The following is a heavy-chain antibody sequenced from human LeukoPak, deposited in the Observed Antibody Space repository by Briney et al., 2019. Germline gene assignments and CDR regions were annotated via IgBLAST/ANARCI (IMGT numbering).Heavy chain of an antibody. J-gene: IGHJ3*02. CDR3: ARDRSGSPGSAFDI. Sequence: ASVKVSCKASGGTFSSYAISWVRQAPGQGLEWMGGIIPIFGTANYAQKFQGRVTITTDESTSTAYMELSSLRSEDTAVYYCARDRSGSPGSAFDIWGQGTMVTVSS. V-gene: IGHV1-69*05. D-gene: IGHD1-26*01. CDR1: GGTFSSYA. CDR2: IIPIFGTA.